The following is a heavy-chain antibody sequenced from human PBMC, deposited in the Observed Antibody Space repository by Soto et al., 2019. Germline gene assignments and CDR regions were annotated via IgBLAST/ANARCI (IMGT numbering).Heavy chain of an antibody. CDR2: ISGSGGST. CDR1: GFTFSSYA. Sequence: GGSLRLSCAASGFTFSSYAMSWVRQAPGKGLEWVSAISGSGGSTYYADSVKGRFTISRDNSKNTLYLQMNSLRAEDTAVYYCAKDSIGPMLPVEVWYMDVWGKGTTVTVSS. J-gene: IGHJ6*03. CDR3: AKDSIGPMLPVEVWYMDV. D-gene: IGHD3-3*02. V-gene: IGHV3-23*01.